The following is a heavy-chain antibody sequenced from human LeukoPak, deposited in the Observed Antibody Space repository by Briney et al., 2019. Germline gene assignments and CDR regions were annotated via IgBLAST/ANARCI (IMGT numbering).Heavy chain of an antibody. CDR3: AKPSGSYRQGLRHFDY. V-gene: IGHV5-51*01. CDR2: IYPGDSET. CDR1: GYNFASYW. Sequence: GESLKISCKASGYNFASYWIGWVRQMPGKGLEWMGIIYPGDSETIYSSSFQGQVTISADKSISTAYLQWNSLKASDTAMYYCAKPSGSYRQGLRHFDYWGQGTLVTVSS. D-gene: IGHD1-26*01. J-gene: IGHJ4*02.